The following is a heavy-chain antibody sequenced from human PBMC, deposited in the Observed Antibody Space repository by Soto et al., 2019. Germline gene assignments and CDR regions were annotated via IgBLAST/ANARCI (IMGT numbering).Heavy chain of an antibody. CDR3: ARSLMDV. V-gene: IGHV4-39*01. CDR2: IFVSGRT. J-gene: IGHJ6*03. CDR1: GGFIRERGLY. Sequence: QMQLQESGPGLVKPSETLSLTCTVSGGFIRERGLYWGWIRQSPGKGLEWIGSIFVSGRTHYNPSLKSRVTMSIDASRNQFSLNLISVTAADTGVYYCARSLMDVWGNGTTVTVSS.